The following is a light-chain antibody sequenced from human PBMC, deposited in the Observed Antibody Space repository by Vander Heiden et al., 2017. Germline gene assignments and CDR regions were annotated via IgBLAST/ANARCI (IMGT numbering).Light chain of an antibody. CDR1: QSISNW. CDR2: KAS. J-gene: IGKJ2*01. CDR3: QQYNPYSPYT. Sequence: DIQMTQSPFTLSASVGDRVTITCRASQSISNWLAWYQQKPGKAPKLLIYKASTLESGVPSRFSGSGSGTEFTLTISSLQPDDFATYYCQQYNPYSPYTFGQGTKLEIK. V-gene: IGKV1-5*03.